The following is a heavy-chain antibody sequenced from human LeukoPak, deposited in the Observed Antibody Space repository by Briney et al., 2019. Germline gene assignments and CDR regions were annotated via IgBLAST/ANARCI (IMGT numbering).Heavy chain of an antibody. Sequence: GGSLRLSCAASGFTFSDYYMSWIRQAPGKGLEWVSYISSSGSTIYYADSVKGRFTISRDNAKNPLYLQMNSLRAEDTAVYYCARGYLTTVTYFDYWGQGTLVTVSS. D-gene: IGHD4-17*01. CDR1: GFTFSDYY. V-gene: IGHV3-11*04. J-gene: IGHJ4*02. CDR2: ISSSGSTI. CDR3: ARGYLTTVTYFDY.